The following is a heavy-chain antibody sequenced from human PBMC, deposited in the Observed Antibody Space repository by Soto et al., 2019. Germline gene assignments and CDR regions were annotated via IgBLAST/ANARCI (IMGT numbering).Heavy chain of an antibody. D-gene: IGHD2-2*01. CDR3: TRKGVVPAAKYYYYYYGMDV. CDR1: GFTFSSYG. V-gene: IGHV3-30*03. Sequence: GGSLRLSCAASGFTFSSYGMHWVRQAPGKGLEWVAVISYDGSNKYYADSVKGRFTISRDNSKNTLYLQMNSLRAEDTAVYYCTRKGVVPAAKYYYYYYGMDVWGQGTTVTVSS. CDR2: ISYDGSNK. J-gene: IGHJ6*02.